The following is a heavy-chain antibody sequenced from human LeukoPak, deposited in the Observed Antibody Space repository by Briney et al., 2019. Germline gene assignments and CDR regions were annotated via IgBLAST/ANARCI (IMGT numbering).Heavy chain of an antibody. CDR1: GFTFSSYA. V-gene: IGHV3-23*01. J-gene: IGHJ4*02. CDR2: ISGSGGST. D-gene: IGHD2-2*01. CDR3: AKLDIVVVPAAIGYDY. Sequence: PGGSLRLSCAASGFTFSSYAMSWVRQAPGKGLEWVSAISGSGGSTYYADSVKGRFTISRDNSKNTLYLQMNSLRAEDTAVYYCAKLDIVVVPAAIGYDYWGQGTLVTVSS.